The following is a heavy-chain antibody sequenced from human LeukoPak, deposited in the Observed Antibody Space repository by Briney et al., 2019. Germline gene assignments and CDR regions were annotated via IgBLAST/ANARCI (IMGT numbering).Heavy chain of an antibody. V-gene: IGHV4-34*01. Sequence: SETLSLTCAVYGGSFSGYYWSWIRQPPGKGLEWIGEINHSGSTNYNPSLKSRVTISVDTSKNQFSLKLSSVTAADTAVYYCARGLRRGSGKKAYYYYGMDVWGKGTSVTVSS. CDR2: INHSGST. CDR1: GGSFSGYY. D-gene: IGHD3-10*01. J-gene: IGHJ6*04. CDR3: ARGLRRGSGKKAYYYYGMDV.